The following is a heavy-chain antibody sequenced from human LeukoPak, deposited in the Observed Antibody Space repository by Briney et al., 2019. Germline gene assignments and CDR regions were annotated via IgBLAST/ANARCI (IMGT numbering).Heavy chain of an antibody. V-gene: IGHV3-23*01. J-gene: IGHJ4*02. Sequence: PSETLSLTCAVYGGSFSGYYWSWVRQAPGKGLEWVSTISGSGGSTYYADSVKGRFTISRDNSKNTLYLQMNSLRAEDTAVYYCACQASGGYAVFDYWGQGTLVTVSS. CDR1: GGSFSGYY. CDR2: ISGSGGST. CDR3: ACQASGGYAVFDY. D-gene: IGHD3-22*01.